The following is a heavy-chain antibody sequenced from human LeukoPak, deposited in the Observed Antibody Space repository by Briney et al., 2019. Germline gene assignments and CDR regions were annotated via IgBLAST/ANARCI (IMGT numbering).Heavy chain of an antibody. V-gene: IGHV1-2*02. CDR3: ARGNDEEYFQH. D-gene: IGHD1-1*01. Sequence: ASVKVSCKASGYTFTGYYIHWARQAPGQGLEWVGWVNCNSGGTNYAQKFRGRVTMTRDTSISTAHMELSSLRSDDTAVYYCARGNDEEYFQHWGQGTLVTVSS. CDR2: VNCNSGGT. CDR1: GYTFTGYY. J-gene: IGHJ1*01.